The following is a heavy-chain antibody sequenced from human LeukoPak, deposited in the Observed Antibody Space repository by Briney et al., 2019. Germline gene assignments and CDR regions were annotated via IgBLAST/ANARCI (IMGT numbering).Heavy chain of an antibody. CDR2: IKNDGTYT. V-gene: IGHV3-74*01. D-gene: IGHD6-19*01. Sequence: GGSLRLSCAASGFTFSSYWMHWVRQVPGKGLVWVSRIKNDGTYTNYVDSVRGRFTISRDNAKNTLYLQMDSLRVEDTAMYYCGRDGLAVAPGPLVDYWGQGTLVTVSS. J-gene: IGHJ4*02. CDR1: GFTFSSYW. CDR3: GRDGLAVAPGPLVDY.